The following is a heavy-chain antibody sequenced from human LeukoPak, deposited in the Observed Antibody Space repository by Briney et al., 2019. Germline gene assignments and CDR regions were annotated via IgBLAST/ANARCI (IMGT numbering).Heavy chain of an antibody. D-gene: IGHD3-10*01. J-gene: IGHJ4*02. V-gene: IGHV3-30*03. CDR3: ARESSLTGAYFDW. Sequence: GGSLRLSCAASGFTFSSYGMHWVRQAPGKGLEWVAVISYDGSNKYYADSVKGRFTISRDNSENTLYLQMNSLRDEDTAVYYCARESSLTGAYFDWWGQGTLVTVSS. CDR1: GFTFSSYG. CDR2: ISYDGSNK.